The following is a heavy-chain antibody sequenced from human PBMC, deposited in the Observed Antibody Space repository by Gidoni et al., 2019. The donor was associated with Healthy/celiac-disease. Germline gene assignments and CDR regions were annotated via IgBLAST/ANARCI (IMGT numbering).Heavy chain of an antibody. J-gene: IGHJ6*02. D-gene: IGHD1-26*01. Sequence: QVQLQQWGAGLLKPSETLSLTCAVYGGSFSGYYWSWIRQPPGKGLEWIGEINHSGSTNYNPSLKSRVTISVDTSKNQFSLKLSSVTAADTAVYYCALGSSQGYYYYGMDVWGQGTTVTVSS. CDR2: INHSGST. CDR1: GGSFSGYY. V-gene: IGHV4-34*01. CDR3: ALGSSQGYYYYGMDV.